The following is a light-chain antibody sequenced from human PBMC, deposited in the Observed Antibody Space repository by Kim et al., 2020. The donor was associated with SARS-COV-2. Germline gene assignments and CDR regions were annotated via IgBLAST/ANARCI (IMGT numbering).Light chain of an antibody. CDR3: AAWDDRLNGPV. CDR1: GSNIGNSA. J-gene: IGLJ3*02. V-gene: IGLV1-36*01. Sequence: QSVLIQPPSVSEAPRQTVTISCSGSGSNIGNSAVNWYQQLPGKPPKLLIYFDDLLPSGVSDRFSGSKSGTSASLAISGLQSEDEGLYYCAAWDDRLNGPVFGGGTRLTVL. CDR2: FDD.